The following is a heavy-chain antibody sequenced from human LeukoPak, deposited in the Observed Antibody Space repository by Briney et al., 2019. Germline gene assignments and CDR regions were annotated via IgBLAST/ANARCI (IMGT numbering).Heavy chain of an antibody. CDR3: ARLVDYDNSGDPDIFDV. V-gene: IGHV4-59*01. CDR1: GGSIRSYY. Sequence: PSETLSLTCTVSGGSIRSYYWSWIRQPPGKGPEWIGSINYSGRTKYNPSLQSRVTISLDTSKNLFSLQLISVTAADTAGYYCARLVDYDNSGDPDIFDVWGQGTMVTVSS. J-gene: IGHJ3*01. D-gene: IGHD3-22*01. CDR2: INYSGRT.